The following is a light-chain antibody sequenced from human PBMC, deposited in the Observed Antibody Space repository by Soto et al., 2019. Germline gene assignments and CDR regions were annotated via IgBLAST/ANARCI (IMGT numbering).Light chain of an antibody. J-gene: IGKJ4*01. CDR1: QSVNSY. V-gene: IGKV3-11*01. Sequence: VLTQSPATLSSSPGERATLSCRASQSVNSYLGWYQQKPGQAPRLLIYDAYNRATGIPARFSGSGSGTDFTLTISSLEPEDFAVYYCHQRGEWPLTFGGGTKVEIK. CDR3: HQRGEWPLT. CDR2: DAY.